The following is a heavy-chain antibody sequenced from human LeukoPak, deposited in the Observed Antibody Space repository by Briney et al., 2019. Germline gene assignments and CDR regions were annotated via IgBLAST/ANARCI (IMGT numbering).Heavy chain of an antibody. J-gene: IGHJ4*02. CDR2: IIPIFGTA. V-gene: IGHV1-69*06. CDR1: GGTFSSYA. D-gene: IGHD3-10*01. Sequence: ASVKVSCKASGGTFSSYAISWVRQAHGQGLEWMGEIIPIFGTANYAQKFQGRVTITADKSTSTAYMELSSLRSEDTAVYYCAGDRRSYGSGSCLDYWGQGTLVTVSS. CDR3: AGDRRSYGSGSCLDY.